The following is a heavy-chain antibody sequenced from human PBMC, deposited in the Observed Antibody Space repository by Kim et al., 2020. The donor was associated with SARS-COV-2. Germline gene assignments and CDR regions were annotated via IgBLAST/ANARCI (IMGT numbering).Heavy chain of an antibody. D-gene: IGHD3-22*01. V-gene: IGHV3-21*01. Sequence: GGSLRLSCAASGFTFSSYSMNWVRQAPGKGLEWVSSISSSSSYIYYADSVKGRFTISRDNAKNSLYLQMNSLRAEDTAVYYCARDVIITMIVGTYYYGMDVWGQGTTVTVSS. CDR2: ISSSSSYI. CDR1: GFTFSSYS. CDR3: ARDVIITMIVGTYYYGMDV. J-gene: IGHJ6*02.